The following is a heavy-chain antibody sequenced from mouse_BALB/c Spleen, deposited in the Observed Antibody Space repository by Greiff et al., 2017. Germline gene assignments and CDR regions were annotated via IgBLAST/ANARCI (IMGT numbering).Heavy chain of an antibody. CDR2: IDPANGNT. V-gene: IGHV14-3*02. D-gene: IGHD2-10*01. J-gene: IGHJ1*01. Sequence: VTLKESGAELVKPGASVKLSCTASGFNIKDTYMHWVKQRPEQGLEWIGRIDPANGNTKYDPKFQGKATITADTSSNTAYLQLSSLTSEDTAVYYCARSAYYGNYVHFDVWGAGTTVTVSS. CDR3: ARSAYYGNYVHFDV. CDR1: GFNIKDTY.